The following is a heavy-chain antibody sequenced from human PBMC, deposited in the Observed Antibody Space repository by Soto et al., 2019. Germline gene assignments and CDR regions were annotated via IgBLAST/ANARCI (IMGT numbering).Heavy chain of an antibody. CDR3: ARDVNVRLYSCYDNYLDY. V-gene: IGHV3-23*01. J-gene: IGHJ4*02. CDR2: IVGRGGGT. Sequence: EVQLLESGGGLVQPGGSLRLSCAAAGFTLSDYAMSWVRQAPEKGLEWVAVIVGRGGGTFYADSVKGRFIVSRDNSRNTLYLQMNSLTDEDTAIYYCARDVNVRLYSCYDNYLDYWGQGTLVTVSS. CDR1: GFTLSDYA. D-gene: IGHD5-12*01.